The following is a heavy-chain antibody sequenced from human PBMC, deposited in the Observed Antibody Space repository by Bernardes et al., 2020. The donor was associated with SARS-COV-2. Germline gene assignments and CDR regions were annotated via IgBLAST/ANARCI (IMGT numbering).Heavy chain of an antibody. Sequence: EALSLTCTVSGGSVSSGSYYWSWIRQPPGKGLEWIGYIYYSGSTNYNPSLKSRVTISVDTSKNQFSLKLSSVTAADTAVYYCARDRFDCSSTSCPIESYYYYGMDVWGQGTTVTVSS. J-gene: IGHJ6*02. CDR2: IYYSGST. D-gene: IGHD2-2*01. CDR1: GGSVSSGSYY. V-gene: IGHV4-61*01. CDR3: ARDRFDCSSTSCPIESYYYYGMDV.